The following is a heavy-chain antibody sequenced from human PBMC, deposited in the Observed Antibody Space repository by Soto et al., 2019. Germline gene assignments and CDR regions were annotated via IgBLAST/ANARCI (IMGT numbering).Heavy chain of an antibody. CDR1: GGSISSYY. J-gene: IGHJ5*02. D-gene: IGHD1-26*01. V-gene: IGHV4-59*01. Sequence: SETLSLTCTVSGGSISSYYWSWIRQPPGKGLEYIGYIYYSGSTNYNPSLKSRVTISVDTSKKQFSLKLSSVTAADTAVYYCARALYSGSYSNWFDPWGQGTLVTVSS. CDR3: ARALYSGSYSNWFDP. CDR2: IYYSGST.